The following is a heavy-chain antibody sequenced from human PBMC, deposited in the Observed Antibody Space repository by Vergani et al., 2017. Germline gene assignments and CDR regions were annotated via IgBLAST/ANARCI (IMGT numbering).Heavy chain of an antibody. D-gene: IGHD3-16*01. CDR2: ISGSGGST. CDR3: AKGRLGGWGRTELYYFDY. Sequence: EVQLVESGGGLVQPGGSLRLSCAASGFTFSSYWMHWVRQAPGKGLVWVSAISGSGGSTYYADSVKGRFTISRDNSKNTLYLQMNSLRAEDTAVDYCAKGRLGGWGRTELYYFDYWGQGTLVTVSS. V-gene: IGHV3-23*04. CDR1: GFTFSSYW. J-gene: IGHJ4*02.